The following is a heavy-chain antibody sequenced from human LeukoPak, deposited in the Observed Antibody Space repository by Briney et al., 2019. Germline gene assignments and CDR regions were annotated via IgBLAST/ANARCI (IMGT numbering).Heavy chain of an antibody. CDR2: INPNSGGT. Sequence: GASVKVSCKASGYTFTGYYMHWVRQAPGQGLEWMGWINPNSGGTNYAQKFQGRVTMTRDTSISTAYMELSRLRSDDTAVYYCARETPRRGRGYCSGGSCSLMHYWGQGTLVTVSS. CDR1: GYTFTGYY. CDR3: ARETPRRGRGYCSGGSCSLMHY. V-gene: IGHV1-2*02. D-gene: IGHD2-15*01. J-gene: IGHJ4*02.